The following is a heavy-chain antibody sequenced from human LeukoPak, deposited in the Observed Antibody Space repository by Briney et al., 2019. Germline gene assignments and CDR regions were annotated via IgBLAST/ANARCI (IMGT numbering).Heavy chain of an antibody. CDR2: ISAYNGNT. CDR3: ARDRYSSSYWFDP. CDR1: GYTFTSYG. D-gene: IGHD6-13*01. Sequence: ASVKVSSKASGYTFTSYGNSCGRQAPGQGLEWMVWISAYNGNTNYAQKLQGRVTMTTDTSTSTAYMELRSLRSDDTAVYYCARDRYSSSYWFDPWGQGTLVTVSS. V-gene: IGHV1-18*04. J-gene: IGHJ5*02.